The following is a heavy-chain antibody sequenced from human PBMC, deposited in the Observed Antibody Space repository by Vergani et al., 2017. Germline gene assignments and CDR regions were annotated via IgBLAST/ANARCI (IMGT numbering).Heavy chain of an antibody. V-gene: IGHV3-30*18. Sequence: QVHLVESGGGVVQPGRSLTLSCVASGFSFRGHGMHWVRQAPGKGLEWVAMISYDGDRRDDGDFAKGRFTISRDSSKTVYLQMNSLRVEDTAMYFCAKDLSYSTALPHFDSRGQGTLVTVSS. CDR3: AKDLSYSTALPHFDS. D-gene: IGHD4-11*01. J-gene: IGHJ4*02. CDR1: GFSFRGHG. CDR2: ISYDGDRR.